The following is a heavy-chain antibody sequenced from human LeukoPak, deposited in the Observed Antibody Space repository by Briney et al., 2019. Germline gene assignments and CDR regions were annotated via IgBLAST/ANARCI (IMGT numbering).Heavy chain of an antibody. CDR1: GGSFSGYY. CDR2: INHSGST. J-gene: IGHJ4*02. CDR3: ARGRPRSVVPTAPFDY. D-gene: IGHD2-2*01. Sequence: SETLSLTCAVYGGSFSGYYRSWIRQPPGKGLEWIGEINHSGSTNYNPSLKSRVTISVDTSKNQFSLKLSSVTAADTAVYYCARGRPRSVVPTAPFDYWGQGTLVTVSS. V-gene: IGHV4-34*01.